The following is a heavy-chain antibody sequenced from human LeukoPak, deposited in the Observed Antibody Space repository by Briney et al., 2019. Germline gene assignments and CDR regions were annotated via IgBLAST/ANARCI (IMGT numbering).Heavy chain of an antibody. CDR2: IYYSGST. CDR3: ARHFTVVVPAAIGPDAFDI. V-gene: IGHV4-59*08. Sequence: TPSETLSLTCTVSGGSISSYYWSWIRQSPGKGLEWIGSIYYSGSTNYNPSLKSRVTISVDTSKRQFSLKLSSVTAADTALYYCARHFTVVVPAAIGPDAFDIWGQGTMVTVSS. D-gene: IGHD2-2*01. J-gene: IGHJ3*02. CDR1: GGSISSYY.